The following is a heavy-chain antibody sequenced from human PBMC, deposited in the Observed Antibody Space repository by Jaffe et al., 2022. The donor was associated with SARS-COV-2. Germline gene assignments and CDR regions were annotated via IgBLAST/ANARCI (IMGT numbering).Heavy chain of an antibody. V-gene: IGHV6-1*01. CDR1: GDSVSSNTAA. CDR3: AKQSFDSAAYGGIDY. CDR2: TYHRSEWYN. D-gene: IGHD3-16*01. J-gene: IGHJ4*02. Sequence: QVQLQQSGPGLVKPAQTLSLTCAISGDSVSSNTAAWNWIRQSPSRGLEWLGRTYHRSEWYNNYAESVRSRITISPDTSKNQVSLQLNSVTPEDTAVYYCAKQSFDSAAYGGIDYWGQGTLVTVSS.